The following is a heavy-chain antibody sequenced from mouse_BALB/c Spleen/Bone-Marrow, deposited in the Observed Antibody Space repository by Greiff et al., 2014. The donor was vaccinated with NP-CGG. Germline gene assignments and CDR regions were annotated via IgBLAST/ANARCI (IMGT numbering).Heavy chain of an antibody. CDR2: IYPGNVNT. Sequence: VKLQESGPELVKPGASVRISCKASGYTFTSYYIHWVKQRPGQGLEWIGWIYPGNVNTKYNEKFKGKATLTADKSSSTAYTQLSSLTSEDSAVYFCARDTMDYWGQGTSVTVSS. J-gene: IGHJ4*01. CDR3: ARDTMDY. CDR1: GYTFTSYY. V-gene: IGHV1S56*01.